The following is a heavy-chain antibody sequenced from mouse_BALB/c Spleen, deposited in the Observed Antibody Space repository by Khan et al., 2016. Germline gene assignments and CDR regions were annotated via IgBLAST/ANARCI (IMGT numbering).Heavy chain of an antibody. V-gene: IGHV1S82*01. CDR1: GYSFTRYW. D-gene: IGHD2-1*01. Sequence: QVQLQQPGTELVRPGASVKLSCKASGYSFTRYWMNWVKQRPGQGLEWVGMIHPSDSESRLNQKFKDKATLTVDNSSSIAYMQLSSPTSEGSADYYCTSSAYGNHPYCAIDYWGQGTSVTVSS. CDR2: IHPSDSES. J-gene: IGHJ4*01. CDR3: TSSAYGNHPYCAIDY.